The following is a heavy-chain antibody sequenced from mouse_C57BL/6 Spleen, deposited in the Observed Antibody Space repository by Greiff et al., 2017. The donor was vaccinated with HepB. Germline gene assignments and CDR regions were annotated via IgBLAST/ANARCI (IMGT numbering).Heavy chain of an antibody. Sequence: EVQLVESGGGLVKPGGSLKLSCAASGFTFSSYAMSWVRQTPEKRLEWVATISDGGSYTYYPDNVKGRFTISRDNAKNNLYLQMSHLKSEDTAMYYCARDRLGRAFDYWGQGTTLTVSS. CDR3: ARDRLGRAFDY. CDR1: GFTFSSYA. CDR2: ISDGGSYT. V-gene: IGHV5-4*01. D-gene: IGHD4-1*01. J-gene: IGHJ2*01.